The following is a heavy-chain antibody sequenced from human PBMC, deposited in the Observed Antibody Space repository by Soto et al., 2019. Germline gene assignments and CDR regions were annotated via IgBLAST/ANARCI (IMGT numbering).Heavy chain of an antibody. CDR1: GFSLNTSGVA. V-gene: IGHV2-5*02. J-gene: IGHJ4*02. CDR3: VYRGSGNSLHY. D-gene: IGHD6-19*01. CDR2: IYWDDDK. Sequence: QITLKESGPTLVKPTQTLTLTCTFSGFSLNTSGVAVGWIRQSPGKTLEWLALIYWDDDKRYSPSLKNRLTSTKDTSENQVVLTMTNMDPLDTATYFCVYRGSGNSLHYWGQGTLVTVSS.